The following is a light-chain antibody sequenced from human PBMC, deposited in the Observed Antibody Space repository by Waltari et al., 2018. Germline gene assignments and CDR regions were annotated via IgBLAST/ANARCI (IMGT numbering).Light chain of an antibody. J-gene: IGLJ2*01. CDR1: ITDIGVYNF. CDR3: ASCAGSNTL. V-gene: IGLV2-8*01. CDR2: AVS. Sequence: QSALTQPPSASGSPGQSVTISCTGTITDIGVYNFVSWYQQHPGKAPILLGYAVSGRPPGVPVRFSGSKSGIPASRTVVGLQTEDEADYFCASCAGSNTLFGGGTKLTVL.